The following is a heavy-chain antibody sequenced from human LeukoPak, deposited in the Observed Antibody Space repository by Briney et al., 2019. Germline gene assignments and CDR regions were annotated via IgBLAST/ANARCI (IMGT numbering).Heavy chain of an antibody. D-gene: IGHD3-22*01. J-gene: IGHJ3*02. CDR3: AGMIAETIGFDI. V-gene: IGHV3-33*01. CDR2: IWYDGSNK. Sequence: GRSLRLSCAASGFTFSSYGMHWVRQAPGKGLEWVAVIWYDGSNKYYADSVKGRFTISRDNSKNTLYLQMNSLRAEDTAVYYCAGMIAETIGFDIWGQGTMVTVSS. CDR1: GFTFSSYG.